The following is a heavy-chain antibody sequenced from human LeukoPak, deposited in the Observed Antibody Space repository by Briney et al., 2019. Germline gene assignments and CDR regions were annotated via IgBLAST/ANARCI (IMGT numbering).Heavy chain of an antibody. J-gene: IGHJ3*02. CDR3: AKSYDILTGLDAFDI. CDR1: GFTFSSYA. D-gene: IGHD3-9*01. CDR2: ISGSGGST. V-gene: IGHV3-23*01. Sequence: GGSLRLSCAASGFTFSSYAMSWVRQAPGKGLEWVSAISGSGGSTYYADSVKGRFTISRDNSKNTLYLQMNSLRAEDTAVYYCAKSYDILTGLDAFDIWGQGKMVTVYS.